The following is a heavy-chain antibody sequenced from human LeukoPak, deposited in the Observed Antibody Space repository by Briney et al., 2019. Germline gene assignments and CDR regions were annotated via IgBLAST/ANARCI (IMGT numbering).Heavy chain of an antibody. V-gene: IGHV4-39*07. CDR3: ARSPYCSGGSCYPNWFDP. Sequence: SETLSLTCTVSGGSISSSSYYWGWIRQPPGKGLEWIGSIYYSGSTYYNPSLKSRVTISVDTSKNQFSLKLSSVTAADTAVYYCARSPYCSGGSCYPNWFDPWGQGTLVTVSS. CDR2: IYYSGST. D-gene: IGHD2-15*01. CDR1: GGSISSSSYY. J-gene: IGHJ5*02.